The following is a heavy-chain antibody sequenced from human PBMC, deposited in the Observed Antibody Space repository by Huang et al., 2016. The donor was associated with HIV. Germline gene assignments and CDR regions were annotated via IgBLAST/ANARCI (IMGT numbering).Heavy chain of an antibody. V-gene: IGHV1-3*01. D-gene: IGHD6-19*01. J-gene: IGHJ5*02. CDR1: NFLTYA. CDR2: INGDGLT. CDR3: ARDKEAGTPFFDP. Sequence: NFLTYALHWVRQAPGKRLGWMGWINGDGLTKYSQKFQGRVTITRDRSASTVYVDFKSLTYEDTAVYYCARDKEAGTPFFDPWGQGTLVTVSS.